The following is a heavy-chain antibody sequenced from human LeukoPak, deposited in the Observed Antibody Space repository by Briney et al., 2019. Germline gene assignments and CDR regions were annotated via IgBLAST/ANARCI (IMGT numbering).Heavy chain of an antibody. CDR2: INHSGST. D-gene: IGHD4-17*01. Sequence: NPSETLSLTCAVYGGSFSGYYWSWIRQPPGKGLEWIGEINHSGSTNYNPSLKSRVTISVDTSKNQFSLKVSSVTAADTAVYYCARHLFSYGDYFDYWGQGTLVTVSS. CDR1: GGSFSGYY. V-gene: IGHV4-34*01. J-gene: IGHJ4*02. CDR3: ARHLFSYGDYFDY.